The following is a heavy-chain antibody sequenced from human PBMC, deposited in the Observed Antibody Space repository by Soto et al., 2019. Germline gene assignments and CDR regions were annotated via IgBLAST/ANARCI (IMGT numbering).Heavy chain of an antibody. V-gene: IGHV1-69*01. CDR3: ARDGGEQLVAHYYYCYGMDV. D-gene: IGHD6-6*01. CDR1: GGTFSSYA. CDR2: IIPIFGTA. J-gene: IGHJ6*02. Sequence: QVQLVQSGAEVKKPGSSVKVSCKASGGTFSSYAISWVRQAPGQGLEWMGGIIPIFGTANYAQKFQGRVTITADESTCTAYMELSSMRSEDTAVYYCARDGGEQLVAHYYYCYGMDVWGQGTTVTVSS.